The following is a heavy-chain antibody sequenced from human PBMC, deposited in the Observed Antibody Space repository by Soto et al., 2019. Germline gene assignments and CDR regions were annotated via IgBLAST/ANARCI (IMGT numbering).Heavy chain of an antibody. CDR3: AREPDYYDSSGYYSHAFDI. J-gene: IGHJ3*02. CDR2: ISYDGSNK. Sequence: GGSRILSCAASGFTFSCYAMHWVRQSPGEGLYWVAVISYDGSNKYYADSVKGRFTISRDNSKNTLYLQMNSLRAEDTAVYYCAREPDYYDSSGYYSHAFDIWGQGTMVTVSS. CDR1: GFTFSCYA. V-gene: IGHV3-30-3*01. D-gene: IGHD3-22*01.